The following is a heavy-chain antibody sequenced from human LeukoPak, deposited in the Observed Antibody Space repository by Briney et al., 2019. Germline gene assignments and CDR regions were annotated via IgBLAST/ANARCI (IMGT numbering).Heavy chain of an antibody. CDR2: IQTDGSDK. D-gene: IGHD2-2*01. V-gene: IGHV3-30*02. J-gene: IGHJ4*02. CDR3: AREGGTVVVGRFDY. CDR1: GIDFRASD. Sequence: PGGSVRLSCAASGIDFRASDMHWVRQAPGMGLEWVTFIQTDGSDKYYAASVAGRFTISRDNSKNTVYLHMNSLRPDDTALYYCAREGGTVVVGRFDYWGQGTLVTVSS.